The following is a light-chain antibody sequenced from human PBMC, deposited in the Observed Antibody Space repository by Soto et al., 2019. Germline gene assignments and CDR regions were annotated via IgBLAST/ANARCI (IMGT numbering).Light chain of an antibody. CDR3: QQYNNWPPYT. CDR1: QSVSSN. CDR2: GAS. Sequence: EIVMTQSPATLSVSPGERATLSCRASQSVSSNLAWYQQKPGQAPRLLIYGASTRATGIPARFSGSGSGTEFTLTISSLQSEAFPVYYCQQYNNWPPYTFGQGTNLEIK. J-gene: IGKJ2*01. V-gene: IGKV3-15*01.